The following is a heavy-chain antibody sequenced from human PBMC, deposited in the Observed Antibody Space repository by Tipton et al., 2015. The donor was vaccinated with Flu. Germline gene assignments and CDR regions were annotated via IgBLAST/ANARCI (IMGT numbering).Heavy chain of an antibody. CDR2: LNGLNT. CDR1: GFNFAGYA. V-gene: IGHV3-23*05. Sequence: SLRLSCAAYGFNFAGYAMSWVRQAPGKGLEWVSSLNGLNTYYADSVKGRFTFSRNNPRNTLSLQMSSLRVDDTAVYYCVKNWGPWGQGTLVTVSS. CDR3: VKNWGP. J-gene: IGHJ5*02. D-gene: IGHD7-27*01.